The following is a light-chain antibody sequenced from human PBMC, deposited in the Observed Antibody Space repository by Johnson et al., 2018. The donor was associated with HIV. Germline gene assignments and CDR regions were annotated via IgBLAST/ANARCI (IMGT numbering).Light chain of an antibody. J-gene: IGLJ1*01. CDR1: SSNIGNNY. CDR2: DNN. V-gene: IGLV1-51*01. CDR3: GTWDSSLSVYV. Sequence: QSVLTQPPSVSAAPGQKVTISCSGSSSNIGNNYVSWYQQLPGTAPKLLIYDNNKRPSGIPDRFSGSKSGTSATLGITGLQTGDEADYYCGTWDSSLSVYVFAPGTKVTVL.